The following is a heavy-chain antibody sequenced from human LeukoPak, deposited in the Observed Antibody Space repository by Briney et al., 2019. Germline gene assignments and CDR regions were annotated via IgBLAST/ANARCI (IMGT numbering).Heavy chain of an antibody. Sequence: SETLSLTCGVSGGSITTTNFWGWIRQPPGKGLEWIGSIYYSGSTYYNPSLKSRVTISVDTSKNQFSLKLSSVTAADTAVYYCARLNFGDYYDSSGDFDYWGQGTLVTVSS. CDR3: ARLNFGDYYDSSGDFDY. CDR2: IYYSGST. J-gene: IGHJ4*02. D-gene: IGHD3-22*01. V-gene: IGHV4-39*01. CDR1: GGSITTTNF.